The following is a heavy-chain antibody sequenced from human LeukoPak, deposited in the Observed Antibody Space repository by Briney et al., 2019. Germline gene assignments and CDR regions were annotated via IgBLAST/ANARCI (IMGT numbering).Heavy chain of an antibody. CDR1: GGPSSSYY. J-gene: IGHJ4*02. D-gene: IGHD3-9*01. Sequence: PSETLSLTCTVSGGPSSSYYWSWIRQPPGKGLEWIGYIYNSRTTNYNPYLKSRVTISVDRSKNQFSLKLSSVTAADTAVYYCASQNYDILTGYYRDHWGQGTLVTVSS. V-gene: IGHV4-59*01. CDR2: IYNSRTT. CDR3: ASQNYDILTGYYRDH.